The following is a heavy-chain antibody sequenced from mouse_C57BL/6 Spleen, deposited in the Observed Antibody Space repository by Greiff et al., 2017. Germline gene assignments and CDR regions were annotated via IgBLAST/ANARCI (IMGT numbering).Heavy chain of an antibody. V-gene: IGHV1-19*01. CDR2: INPYNGGT. CDR1: GYTFTDYY. D-gene: IGHD2-3*01. Sequence: EVQLQQSGPVLVKPGASVKMSCKASGYTFTDYYMNWVKQSHGKSLEWIGVINPYNGGTSYNQKFKGKATLTVDKSSSTAYMELNSLTSEDSAVYYCARGDGYYEAPDYWGQGTTLTVSS. CDR3: ARGDGYYEAPDY. J-gene: IGHJ2*01.